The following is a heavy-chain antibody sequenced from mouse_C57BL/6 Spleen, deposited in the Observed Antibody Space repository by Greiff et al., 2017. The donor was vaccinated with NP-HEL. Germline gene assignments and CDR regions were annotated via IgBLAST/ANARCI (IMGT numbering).Heavy chain of an antibody. J-gene: IGHJ2*01. D-gene: IGHD1-1*01. V-gene: IGHV1-55*01. CDR1: GYTFTSYW. CDR3: ASGPQYYDSSFDY. Sequence: QVQLQQPGAELVKPGASVKMSCKASGYTFTSYWITWVKQRPGQGLEWIGDIYPGSGSTNYNEQFKSKATLTVDKSSSTAYMPLSSLTSEDSAVYYCASGPQYYDSSFDYWGQGTTLTVSS. CDR2: IYPGSGST.